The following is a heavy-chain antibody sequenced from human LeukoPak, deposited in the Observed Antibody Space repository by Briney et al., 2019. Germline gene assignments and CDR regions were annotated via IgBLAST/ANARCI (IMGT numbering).Heavy chain of an antibody. J-gene: IGHJ4*02. V-gene: IGHV1-46*01. CDR1: GYTFTSYY. Sequence: ASVKVSSKASGYTFTSYYMHWVRQAPGQGLEWMGIINPSGGSTSYAQKFQGRVPMTRDTSTSTVYMELSSLRSEDTAVYYCAREGLYDSSGYSVDYWGQGTLVTVSS. CDR3: AREGLYDSSGYSVDY. D-gene: IGHD3-22*01. CDR2: INPSGGST.